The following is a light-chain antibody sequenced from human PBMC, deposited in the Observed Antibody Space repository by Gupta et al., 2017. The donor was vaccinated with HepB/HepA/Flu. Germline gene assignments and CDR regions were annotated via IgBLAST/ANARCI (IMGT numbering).Light chain of an antibody. V-gene: IGKV3-15*01. J-gene: IGKJ4*01. CDR1: QFISTY. Sequence: DIVMTQSPATLSLSPGETATLSCRASQFISTYLAWYQHKPGQAPRVVIYGASTRATGIPARFCGSGCGKDLSLTTNSRQSEDFAVYYCQQHQSWPLITFGRGTKVDIK. CDR2: GAS. CDR3: QQHQSWPLIT.